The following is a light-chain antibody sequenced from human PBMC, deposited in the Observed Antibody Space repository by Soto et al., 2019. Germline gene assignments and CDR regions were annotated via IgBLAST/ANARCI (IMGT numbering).Light chain of an antibody. V-gene: IGLV2-8*01. Sequence: QSVLTQPPSASGSPGQSVTISCTGTSSDVGGYNYVSWYQQYPGRAPKLMIYEVTKRPSGVPDRFSGSKSGNTASLTVSGLQAEDEDDYYYSSYADGNNFYFVFGGGTKVTVL. CDR1: SSDVGGYNY. CDR3: SSYADGNNFYFV. CDR2: EVT. J-gene: IGLJ3*02.